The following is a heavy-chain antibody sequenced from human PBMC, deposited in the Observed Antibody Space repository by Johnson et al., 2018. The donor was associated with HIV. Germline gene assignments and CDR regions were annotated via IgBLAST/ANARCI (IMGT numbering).Heavy chain of an antibody. Sequence: QVQLVESGGGLVQPGGSLRLSCAASGFTFSSYGMHWVRQAPGKGLEWVAVISFDGSNEYYADSVKGRFTITRDNSKNTLYLQMNSLRVEDTAVYYCVRGRITMIVVDLRGGGFDIWGQGTMVTVSS. CDR2: ISFDGSNE. CDR3: VRGRITMIVVDLRGGGFDI. J-gene: IGHJ3*02. CDR1: GFTFSSYG. V-gene: IGHV3-30*04. D-gene: IGHD3-22*01.